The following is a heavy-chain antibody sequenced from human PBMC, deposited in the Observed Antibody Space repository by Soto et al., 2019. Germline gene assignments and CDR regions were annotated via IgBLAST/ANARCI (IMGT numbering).Heavy chain of an antibody. V-gene: IGHV5-51*01. Sequence: GASLKISCKGSGYSFTTYWLAWVRQMPGKGLEYMGIIYPGDSDTRYSPSFQGQVTISADKSISTAYQPWTSLKASDTAIYYCARPGVSTHRLEDPFDIWGQGTMVTVSS. D-gene: IGHD5-12*01. J-gene: IGHJ3*02. CDR1: GYSFTTYW. CDR3: ARPGVSTHRLEDPFDI. CDR2: IYPGDSDT.